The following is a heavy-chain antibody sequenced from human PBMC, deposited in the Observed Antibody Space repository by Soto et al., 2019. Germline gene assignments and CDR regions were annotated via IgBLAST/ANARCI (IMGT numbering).Heavy chain of an antibody. J-gene: IGHJ4*02. D-gene: IGHD3-22*01. CDR1: GFTFSSYG. V-gene: IGHV3-30*18. Sequence: VQLVESGGNVVQPGRSLRLSCAASGFTFSSYGMHWVRQAPGKGLEWVAVISYDGNNKYYTDSVKGRFTISRDNSKNTLDLQMNNLRAEDTAVYYCAQDTYYHDTTGYYYFDSWGQGTLVTVSS. CDR2: ISYDGNNK. CDR3: AQDTYYHDTTGYYYFDS.